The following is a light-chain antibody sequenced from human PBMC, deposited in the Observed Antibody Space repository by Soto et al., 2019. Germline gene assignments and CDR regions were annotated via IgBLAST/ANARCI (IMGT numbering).Light chain of an antibody. CDR1: SSDVGSYNL. CDR3: CSYAGSSTV. J-gene: IGLJ2*01. V-gene: IGLV2-23*01. CDR2: EGS. Sequence: QSALTQPASASGSPGQSITISCTGTSSDVGSYNLVSWYQQHPGKAPKLMIYEGSKRPSGVSNRFSGSKSGNTASLTISGLQAEDEADYYCCSYAGSSTVFGGGTKVTVL.